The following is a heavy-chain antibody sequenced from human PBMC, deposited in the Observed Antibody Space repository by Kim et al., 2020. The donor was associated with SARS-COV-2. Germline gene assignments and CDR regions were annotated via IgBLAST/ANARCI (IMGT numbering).Heavy chain of an antibody. D-gene: IGHD2-8*01. CDR2: GSEK. J-gene: IGHJ5*02. CDR3: ARGMGFDP. V-gene: IGHV3-7*01. Sequence: GSEKDYGDSVKGRFTISRDNAKNSLYLQMNSLRAEDTAVYYCARGMGFDPWGQGTLVTVSS.